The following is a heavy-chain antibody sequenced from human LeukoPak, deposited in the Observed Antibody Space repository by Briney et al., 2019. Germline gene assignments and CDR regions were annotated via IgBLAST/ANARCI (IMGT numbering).Heavy chain of an antibody. J-gene: IGHJ4*02. V-gene: IGHV3-21*01. CDR2: ISSSSSYI. Sequence: GGSLRLSCAASGFTFSSYAMNWVRQAPGKGLEWVSSISSSSSYIYYADSVKGRSTISRDNAKNSLYLQMNSLRAEDTAVYYCARGDSGSYSWGQGTLVTVSS. CDR1: GFTFSSYA. D-gene: IGHD1-26*01. CDR3: ARGDSGSYS.